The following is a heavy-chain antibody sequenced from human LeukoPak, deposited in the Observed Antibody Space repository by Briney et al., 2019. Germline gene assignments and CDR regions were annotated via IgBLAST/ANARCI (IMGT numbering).Heavy chain of an antibody. CDR1: GFTFGNYA. J-gene: IGHJ6*03. V-gene: IGHV3-23*01. CDR2: ISGSGGST. D-gene: IGHD2-8*01. CDR3: AKDRCSNGIGCYYYYMDV. Sequence: GGSLRLSCAASGFTFGNYAMSWVRQAPGKGLEWVSVISGSGGSTFYADSVKGRFTISRDNSKNTLYLQMNSLRAEDTAVYYCAKDRCSNGIGCYYYYMDVWGKGTTVTISS.